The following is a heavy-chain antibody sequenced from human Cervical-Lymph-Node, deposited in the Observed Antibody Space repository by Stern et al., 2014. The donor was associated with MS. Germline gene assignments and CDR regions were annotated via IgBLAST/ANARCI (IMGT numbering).Heavy chain of an antibody. J-gene: IGHJ4*02. CDR2: IYPGDSDT. CDR3: ARRSSYLERDYFDY. CDR1: GFSFTDYW. V-gene: IGHV5-51*03. Sequence: VQLGQSGVEVKKPGESLKIFCKAAGFSFTDYWIGWVRQMPGKGLEWMGVIYPGDSDTRYNPSFQGQVTISADKYLNTAYLQWSSLKASDAAIYYCARRSSYLERDYFDYWGQGTLLAVSS. D-gene: IGHD2-2*01.